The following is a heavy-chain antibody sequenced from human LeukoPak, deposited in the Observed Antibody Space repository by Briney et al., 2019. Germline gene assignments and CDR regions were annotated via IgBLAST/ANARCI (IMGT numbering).Heavy chain of an antibody. CDR2: ISYDGSNK. V-gene: IGHV3-30-3*01. CDR3: ARESIMSYYYDSSGYMAFDI. J-gene: IGHJ3*02. CDR1: GFTFSSYA. Sequence: GGSLRLSCAASGFTFSSYAMHWVRQAPGKGLEWVAVISYDGSNKYYADSVKGRFTISRDNSKNTLYLQMNSLRAEDTAVYYCARESIMSYYYDSSGYMAFDIWGQGTMVTVSS. D-gene: IGHD3-22*01.